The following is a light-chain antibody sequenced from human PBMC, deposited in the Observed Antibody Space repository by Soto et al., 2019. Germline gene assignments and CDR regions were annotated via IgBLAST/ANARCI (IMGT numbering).Light chain of an antibody. CDR2: DAS. J-gene: IGKJ1*01. CDR1: QSVSSY. Sequence: EIVLTQSPATLSLSPGEGATLSCRASQSVSSYLAWYQQKPGQAPRLLIYDASNRATGIPARFSGSGSGTAFPLTISSLEPEDFAVYYCQQRSNWPVTFGLGTKV. V-gene: IGKV3-11*01. CDR3: QQRSNWPVT.